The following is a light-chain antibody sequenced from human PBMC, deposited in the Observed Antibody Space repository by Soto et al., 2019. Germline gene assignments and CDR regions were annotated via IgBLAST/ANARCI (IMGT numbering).Light chain of an antibody. J-gene: IGKJ2*01. CDR3: QQYNNWPPVT. Sequence: EIVMTQSPATLSVSPGERATLSCRASQSVSSNLAWYQQKPGQAPRLLIYGASTRATGIPVRFSGSGSGTEFTLTISSLQSEDFAIYYCQQYNNWPPVTFGQGTKLEIK. CDR2: GAS. CDR1: QSVSSN. V-gene: IGKV3-15*01.